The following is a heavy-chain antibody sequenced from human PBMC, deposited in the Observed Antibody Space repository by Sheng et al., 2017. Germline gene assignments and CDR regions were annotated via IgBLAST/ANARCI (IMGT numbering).Heavy chain of an antibody. CDR2: IYHSGST. Sequence: QVQLQESGPGLVKPSETLSLTCTVSGYSISSGYYWGWIRQPPGKGLEWIGSIYHSGSTYYNPSLKSRVTISVDTSKNQFSLKLSSVTAADTAVYYCARDYPYPRYRAVAGTEFDYWGQGTLVTVSS. J-gene: IGHJ4*02. CDR1: GYSISSGYY. CDR3: ARDYPYPRYRAVAGTEFDY. D-gene: IGHD6-19*01. V-gene: IGHV4-38-2*02.